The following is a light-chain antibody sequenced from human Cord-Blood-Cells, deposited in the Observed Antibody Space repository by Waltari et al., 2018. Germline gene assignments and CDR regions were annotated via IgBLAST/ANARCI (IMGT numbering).Light chain of an antibody. CDR2: DVS. V-gene: IGLV2-14*01. CDR3: SSYTSSSTLWV. CDR1: SSDGGGYNY. Sequence: QSALTQPASVSGSPGQSITISCTGTSSDGGGYNYVSWYQQHPGKPPKLMIYDVSKRPSGVSNRFSGSKSGNTASLTISGLQAEDEADYYCSSYTSSSTLWVFGGGTKLTVL. J-gene: IGLJ3*02.